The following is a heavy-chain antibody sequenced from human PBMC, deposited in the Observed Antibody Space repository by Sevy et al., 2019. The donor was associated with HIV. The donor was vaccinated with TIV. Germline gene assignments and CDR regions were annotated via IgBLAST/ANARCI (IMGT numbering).Heavy chain of an antibody. Sequence: SETLSLTCAVSGGSISSGGSSWSWIRQPPGMGLEWIGYIYHSGSAYYNPSLKSRVTISVDRSKNQFSLRLTSVTAADTAVFYCARGTTNFNYYDSTGYPPPYYFDYWGQGTLVTVSS. J-gene: IGHJ4*02. CDR2: IYHSGSA. V-gene: IGHV4-30-2*01. CDR1: GGSISSGGSS. D-gene: IGHD3-22*01. CDR3: ARGTTNFNYYDSTGYPPPYYFDY.